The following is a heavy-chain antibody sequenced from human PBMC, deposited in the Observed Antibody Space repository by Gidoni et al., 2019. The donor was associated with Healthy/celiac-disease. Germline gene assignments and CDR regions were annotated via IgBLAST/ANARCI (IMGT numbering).Heavy chain of an antibody. CDR1: GGSLSSSSSY. D-gene: IGHD6-6*01. Sequence: QLQLHESCPGLVKPSDTLSLTCTVSGGSLSSSSSYWGWIRQPPGKGLEWIGSIYYSGSTYYNPSLKSRVTISVDTSKNQFSLKLSSVTAADTAVYYGARHRRIAARTDDYYGMDVWGQGTTVTVSS. CDR3: ARHRRIAARTDDYYGMDV. J-gene: IGHJ6*02. V-gene: IGHV4-39*01. CDR2: IYYSGST.